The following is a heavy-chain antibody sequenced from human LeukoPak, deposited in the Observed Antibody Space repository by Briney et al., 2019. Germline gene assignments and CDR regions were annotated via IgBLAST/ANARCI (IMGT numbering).Heavy chain of an antibody. D-gene: IGHD4-17*01. V-gene: IGHV3-53*01. Sequence: GGSLRLSCAASGFTFSSSWMAWVRQAPGKGLEWVSVIYSGGSTYYADSVKGRFTISRDNSKNTLYLQMNSLRAEDTAVYYCARDLDYGEVKDAFDIWGQGTMVTVSS. CDR2: IYSGGST. CDR1: GFTFSSSW. J-gene: IGHJ3*02. CDR3: ARDLDYGEVKDAFDI.